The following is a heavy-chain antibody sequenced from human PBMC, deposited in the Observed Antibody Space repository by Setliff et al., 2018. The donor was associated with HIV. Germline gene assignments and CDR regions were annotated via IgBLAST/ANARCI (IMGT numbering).Heavy chain of an antibody. Sequence: ASVKVSCKTSGYIFSGYYLHWLRRAPGQGLEWMGWINYNNGDTQYADEFQGRVTMTRDTSTSTVYVDLNRLTSDDTAVYYCVLANIVSTARWNHWGRGTLITVSS. CDR3: VLANIVSTARWNH. V-gene: IGHV1-2*02. CDR1: GYIFSGYY. D-gene: IGHD3-16*02. J-gene: IGHJ5*02. CDR2: INYNNGDT.